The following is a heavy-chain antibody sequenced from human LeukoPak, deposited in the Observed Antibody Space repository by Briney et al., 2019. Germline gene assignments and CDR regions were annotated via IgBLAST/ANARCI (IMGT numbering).Heavy chain of an antibody. CDR2: IYPGDSDT. CDR1: GYSFTSYW. V-gene: IGHV5-51*01. CDR3: ASYPASGWRDYYDSSAGPFDI. D-gene: IGHD3-22*01. J-gene: IGHJ3*02. Sequence: AGESLKISCKGSGYSFTSYWIGWVRQMPGKGLEWMGTIYPGDSDTRYSPSFQGQVTISADKSISTAYLQWSSLKASDTAMYYCASYPASGWRDYYDSSAGPFDIWGQGTMVTVSS.